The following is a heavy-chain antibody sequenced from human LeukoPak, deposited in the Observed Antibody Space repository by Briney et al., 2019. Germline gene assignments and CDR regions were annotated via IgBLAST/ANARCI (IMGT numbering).Heavy chain of an antibody. J-gene: IGHJ5*02. V-gene: IGHV4-59*08. CDR1: GGSISSYY. CDR3: ARVYYDFWSGYYRVGWFDP. CDR2: IHYIGST. D-gene: IGHD3-3*01. Sequence: PSETLSLTCSVSGGSISSYYWSWIRRPPGRGLEWIGYIHYIGSTNYNPSLKSRVTISVDTSKNQFSLKLSSVTAADTAVYYCARVYYDFWSGYYRVGWFDPWGQGTLVTVSS.